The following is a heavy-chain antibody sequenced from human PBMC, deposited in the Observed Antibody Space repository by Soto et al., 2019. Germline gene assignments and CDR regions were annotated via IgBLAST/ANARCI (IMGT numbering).Heavy chain of an antibody. J-gene: IGHJ5*02. D-gene: IGHD2-15*01. Sequence: QVQLVQSGAEVKKPGASVKVACKASGYTFTSYDINWVRQATGQGLEWMGWMNPNSGNTAYAQKLQGRVTMTRNTSISTAYMELSSLRSEDTAVYYCARERGALCSCSSCYWFDPWGQGTLVTVSS. CDR1: GYTFTSYD. CDR3: ARERGALCSCSSCYWFDP. V-gene: IGHV1-8*01. CDR2: MNPNSGNT.